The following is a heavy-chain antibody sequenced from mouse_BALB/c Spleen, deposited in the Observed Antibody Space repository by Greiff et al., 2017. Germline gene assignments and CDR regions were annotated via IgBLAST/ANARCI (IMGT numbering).Heavy chain of an antibody. Sequence: EVQGVESGGDLVKPGGSLKLSCAASGFTFSSYGMSWVRQTPDKRLEWVATISSGGSYTYYPDSVKGRFTISRDNAKNNLYLQMSSLKSEDTAMYYCARGERYDAMDYWGQGTSVTVSS. J-gene: IGHJ4*01. CDR2: ISSGGSYT. CDR3: ARGERYDAMDY. V-gene: IGHV5-6*01. CDR1: GFTFSSYG. D-gene: IGHD2-14*01.